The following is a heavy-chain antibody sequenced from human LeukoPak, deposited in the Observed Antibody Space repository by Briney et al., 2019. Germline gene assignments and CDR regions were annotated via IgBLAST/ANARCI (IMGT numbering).Heavy chain of an antibody. V-gene: IGHV4-4*02. J-gene: IGHJ4*02. CDR1: GGSISSSNW. Sequence: PSGTLSLTCAVSGGSISSSNWWSWVRQPPGKGLEWIGEIYHSGSTNYNPSLQSRVTISVDTSKNQFSLKLSSVTAADTAVYYCARELRDYYDSSGYFGSFYYFDYWGQGTLVTVSS. CDR2: IYHSGST. CDR3: ARELRDYYDSSGYFGSFYYFDY. D-gene: IGHD3-22*01.